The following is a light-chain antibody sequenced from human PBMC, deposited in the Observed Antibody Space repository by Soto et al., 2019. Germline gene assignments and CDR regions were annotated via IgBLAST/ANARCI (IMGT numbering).Light chain of an antibody. CDR2: DAS. J-gene: IGKJ1*01. V-gene: IGKV1-5*01. Sequence: DIQMTQSPSTLSASVGDRVTITCRASQSISSWLAWYQQKPGKAPKLLIYDASNLESGVPSTFSGTGSGTEFTLTISSLQPHDFATYHCQQYNSYPWTFGQGTKVEIK. CDR3: QQYNSYPWT. CDR1: QSISSW.